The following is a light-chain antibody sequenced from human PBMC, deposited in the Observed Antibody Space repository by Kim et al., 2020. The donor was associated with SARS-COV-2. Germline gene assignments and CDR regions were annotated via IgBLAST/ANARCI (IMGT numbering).Light chain of an antibody. CDR2: GAS. J-gene: IGKJ1*01. CDR1: QSVSNSY. Sequence: EIVLTQSPGTLSLSPGERAALSCRASQSVSNSYLAWYQQRPGQAPRLLIYGASSRATGIPDRFRGSGSKTDFTLTISRLEPEDSAVYSCQQYGHLPWTFGQGTKVDIK. CDR3: QQYGHLPWT. V-gene: IGKV3-20*01.